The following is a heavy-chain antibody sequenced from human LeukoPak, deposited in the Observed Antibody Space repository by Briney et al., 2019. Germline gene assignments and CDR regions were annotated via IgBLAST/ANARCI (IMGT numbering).Heavy chain of an antibody. Sequence: ASVKVSCKASGYTFTGYYMHWVRQAPGQGLEWMGWINPNSGGTNYAQEFQGRVTMTRDTSISTAYMELSRLRSDDTAVYYCASVTGELYYYGMDVWGQGTTVTVSS. V-gene: IGHV1-2*02. CDR1: GYTFTGYY. J-gene: IGHJ6*02. CDR3: ASVTGELYYYGMDV. CDR2: INPNSGGT. D-gene: IGHD7-27*01.